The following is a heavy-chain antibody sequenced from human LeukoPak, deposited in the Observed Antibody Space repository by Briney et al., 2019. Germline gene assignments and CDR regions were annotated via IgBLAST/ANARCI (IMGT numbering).Heavy chain of an antibody. CDR1: GYTFTGHY. CDR2: INPNTGGT. CDR3: ARDSGRDDFWSTYYYYYYMDV. D-gene: IGHD3-3*01. V-gene: IGHV1-2*02. Sequence: ASVRVSCKTSGYTFTGHYIHWVRKAPGQGLEWMGWINPNTGGTAYAQKFQGRVTMTRDMSLSTAYMELSRLTSDDTAVYFCARDSGRDDFWSTYYYYYYMDVWGKGTTVTVSS. J-gene: IGHJ6*03.